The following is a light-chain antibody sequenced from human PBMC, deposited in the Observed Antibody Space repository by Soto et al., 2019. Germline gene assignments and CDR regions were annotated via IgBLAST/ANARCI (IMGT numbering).Light chain of an antibody. CDR2: DAS. CDR1: QSISSW. CDR3: QQYNSYRGT. J-gene: IGKJ1*01. V-gene: IGKV1-5*01. Sequence: GDRVTITCRASQSISSWLAWYQQKPGKAPKLLIYDASSLESGVPSRFSGSGSGTEFTLTISSLQPDDFATYYCQQYNSYRGTFGQGTKV.